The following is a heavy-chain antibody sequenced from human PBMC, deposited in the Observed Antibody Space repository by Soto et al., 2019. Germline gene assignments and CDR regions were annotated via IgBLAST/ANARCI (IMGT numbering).Heavy chain of an antibody. V-gene: IGHV1-18*01. CDR1: GYTFTSYG. CDR3: VVAAQPYYFDY. CDR2: ISSYNGNT. D-gene: IGHD2-15*01. J-gene: IGHJ4*02. Sequence: QVQLVQSGAEVKKPGASVKVSCRASGYTFTSYGISWVRQAPGQGLEWMGWISSYNGNTNYAQKPQGRVTRTTDTTTSTAYMELRSLRSDDTAVYYCVVAAQPYYFDYWGQGTLVTVSS.